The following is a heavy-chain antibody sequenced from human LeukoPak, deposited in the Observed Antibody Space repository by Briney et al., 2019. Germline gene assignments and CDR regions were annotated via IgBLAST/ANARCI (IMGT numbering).Heavy chain of an antibody. CDR2: IGSSGGGI. Sequence: GGSLTLSCAASGFTFSTYTMYWVRHPPGKRLEWVSIIGSSGGGIHYADSVKGRFTISRDNSKNALYLQMNSLRVEDTAVYYCAIDPNWGTHSWGQGVLVTVSS. J-gene: IGHJ4*02. CDR1: GFTFSTYT. D-gene: IGHD7-27*01. CDR3: AIDPNWGTHS. V-gene: IGHV3-23*01.